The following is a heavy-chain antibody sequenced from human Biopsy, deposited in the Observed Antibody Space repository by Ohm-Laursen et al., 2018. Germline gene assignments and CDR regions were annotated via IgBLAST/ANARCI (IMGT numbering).Heavy chain of an antibody. CDR3: ARDLEYGSSFYYYYGMDV. CDR2: IWNDGSNK. CDR1: GFIFSSYA. Sequence: SLRLSCAASGFIFSSYAMHWVRQAPGKGLEWVAIIWNDGSNKYYADSVKGRFTISRDDSKNTLYLQMNSLRAEDTAVYYCARDLEYGSSFYYYYGMDVWGQGTTVTVPS. V-gene: IGHV3-33*08. D-gene: IGHD6-19*01. J-gene: IGHJ6*02.